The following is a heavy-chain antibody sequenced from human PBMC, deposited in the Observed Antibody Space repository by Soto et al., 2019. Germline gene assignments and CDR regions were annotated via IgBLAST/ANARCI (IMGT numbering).Heavy chain of an antibody. D-gene: IGHD6-6*01. V-gene: IGHV3-33*01. CDR2: IWYDGSNK. J-gene: IGHJ4*02. Sequence: GGSLRLSCAASGFTFSSYGMHWVRQAPGKGLEWVAVIWYDGSNKYYADSVKGRFTISRDNSKNTLYLQMNSLRAEDTAVYYCARDIAAPDYFDYWGQGTLVTVSS. CDR1: GFTFSSYG. CDR3: ARDIAAPDYFDY.